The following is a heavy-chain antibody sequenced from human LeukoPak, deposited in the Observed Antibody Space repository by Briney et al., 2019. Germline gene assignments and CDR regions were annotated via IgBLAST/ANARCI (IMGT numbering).Heavy chain of an antibody. Sequence: PSETLSLTCTVSGGSLSNDNYYWSWLRPPPGKALEWIGYIYYTGSTNYNPSLEGRVTISVDTSKNQFSVKLSSVTAADTAVYYCARSQNYYGSGDYWSQGPLVTVSS. V-gene: IGHV4-61*01. D-gene: IGHD3-10*01. CDR1: GGSLSNDNYY. CDR3: ARSQNYYGSGDY. CDR2: IYYTGST. J-gene: IGHJ4*02.